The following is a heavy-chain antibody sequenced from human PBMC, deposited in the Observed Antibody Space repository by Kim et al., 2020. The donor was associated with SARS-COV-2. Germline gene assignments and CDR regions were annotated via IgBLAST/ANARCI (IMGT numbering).Heavy chain of an antibody. CDR1: GFTFSLYN. D-gene: IGHD3-10*01. CDR2: ISSSSDYI. V-gene: IGHV3-21*01. J-gene: IGHJ6*02. CDR3: ARGLRGSGSYLISQDYYYYGMDV. Sequence: GGSLRLSCAASGFTFSLYNMNWVRQPPGKGLEWVSSISSSSDYIYYTDSLKGRFTISRGNAKNSLYLQMNSLRAEDTAVYYCARGLRGSGSYLISQDYYYYGMDVWGQGTTVTVSS.